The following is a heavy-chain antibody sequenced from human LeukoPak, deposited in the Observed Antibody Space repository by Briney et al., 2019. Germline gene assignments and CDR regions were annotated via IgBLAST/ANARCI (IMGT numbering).Heavy chain of an antibody. D-gene: IGHD3-10*01. J-gene: IGHJ6*02. CDR2: IKQDGSEK. CDR3: AREGITMVRGVIITPYYYYYGMDV. CDR1: GFTFSSYW. V-gene: IGHV3-7*01. Sequence: PGGSLRLSCAASGFTFSSYWMSWVRQAPGKGLEWVANIKQDGSEKYYVDSVKGRFTISRDNAKNSLYLQMNSLRAEDTAVYYCAREGITMVRGVIITPYYYYYGMDVWGQGTTVTVS.